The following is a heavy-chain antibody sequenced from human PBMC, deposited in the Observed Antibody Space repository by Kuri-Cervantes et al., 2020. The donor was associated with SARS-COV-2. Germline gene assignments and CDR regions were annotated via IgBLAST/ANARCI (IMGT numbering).Heavy chain of an antibody. CDR1: GGSISSSSYY. CDR3: ARPPPILGVEGSYYYYYMDV. Sequence: ESLKISCTVSGGSISSSSYYWGWIRQPPGKGLEWIGSIYYSGSTYYNPSLKSRVTISVDTSKNQFSLKLSSVTAADTAVYYCARPPPILGVEGSYYYYYMDVWGKGTTVTVSS. CDR2: IYYSGST. D-gene: IGHD2-15*01. V-gene: IGHV4-39*01. J-gene: IGHJ6*03.